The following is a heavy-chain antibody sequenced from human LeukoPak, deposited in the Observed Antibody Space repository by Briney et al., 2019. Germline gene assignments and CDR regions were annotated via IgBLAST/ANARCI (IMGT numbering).Heavy chain of an antibody. CDR1: GYTFTSYD. V-gene: IGHV1-8*01. J-gene: IGHJ4*02. Sequence: ASVKVSCKASGYTFTSYDINWVRQATGQGLEWMGWMNPNSGNTGYAQKFQGRVTMTRNTSISTAYMELSSLRSEDTAVYYCARGGSYGGNSAGPLPLDYWGQGTLVTVSS. CDR2: MNPNSGNT. CDR3: ARGGSYGGNSAGPLPLDY. D-gene: IGHD4-23*01.